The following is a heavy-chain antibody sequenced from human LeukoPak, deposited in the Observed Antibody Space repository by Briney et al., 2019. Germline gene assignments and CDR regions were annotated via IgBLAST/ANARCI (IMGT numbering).Heavy chain of an antibody. CDR2: TSSSDAGT. J-gene: IGHJ5*02. V-gene: IGHV3-23*01. CDR3: AKEGGGYCSSTSCWGVWFDP. Sequence: GGSLRLSCAASGFALSSYAMSWVRQAPGKGLEWVSATSSSDAGTYHAESVRGRFTISRDNSKNTLYLQMNSLRAEDTAVYFCAKEGGGYCSSTSCWGVWFDPWGQGTLVTVSS. D-gene: IGHD2-2*01. CDR1: GFALSSYA.